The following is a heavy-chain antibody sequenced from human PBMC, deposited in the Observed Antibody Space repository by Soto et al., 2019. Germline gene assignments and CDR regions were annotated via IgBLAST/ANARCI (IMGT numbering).Heavy chain of an antibody. CDR3: ARSLWFGDPAYGMDV. Sequence: QVQLVESGGGVVQPGRSLRLSCAASGFTFSSYGMHWVRQAPGKGLEWVAVIWYDGSNKYYADSVKGRFTISRDNSKKTLYLQMNSLRAEDTAVYYCARSLWFGDPAYGMDVWGQGTTVTVSS. D-gene: IGHD3-10*01. J-gene: IGHJ6*02. CDR1: GFTFSSYG. CDR2: IWYDGSNK. V-gene: IGHV3-33*01.